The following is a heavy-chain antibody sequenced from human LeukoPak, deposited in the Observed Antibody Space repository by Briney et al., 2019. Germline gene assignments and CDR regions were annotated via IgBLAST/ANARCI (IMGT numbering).Heavy chain of an antibody. J-gene: IGHJ5*02. Sequence: GGSLRLSCAASGFTFSSYAMSWVRQAPGKGLEWVSAISGSGGSTYYADSVKGRFTISRDNSKNTLYLQMNSLRAEDTAVYYCAKDLTHSRITGTRLFDPWGQGTLVTVSS. CDR2: ISGSGGST. D-gene: IGHD1-7*01. CDR1: GFTFSSYA. CDR3: AKDLTHSRITGTRLFDP. V-gene: IGHV3-23*01.